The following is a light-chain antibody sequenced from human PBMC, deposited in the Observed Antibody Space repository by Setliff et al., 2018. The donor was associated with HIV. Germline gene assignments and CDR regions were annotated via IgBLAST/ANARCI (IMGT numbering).Light chain of an antibody. V-gene: IGLV1-40*01. Sequence: QSALTQPPSVSGAPGQRVTISCTGSRSNIGAGYDVQWYQQLPGTAPKLVMFGNSNRPSGVPDRFSDSKSGTSVSLAISGLQAEDEADYYCQSYDSSLSGYVFGTGTKVTVL. CDR3: QSYDSSLSGYV. CDR2: GNS. J-gene: IGLJ1*01. CDR1: RSNIGAGYD.